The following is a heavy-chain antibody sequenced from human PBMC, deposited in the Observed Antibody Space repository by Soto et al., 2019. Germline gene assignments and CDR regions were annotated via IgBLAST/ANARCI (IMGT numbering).Heavy chain of an antibody. Sequence: GASVKVSCKASGYTFTSYYMHWVRQAPGQGLEWMGIINPSGGSTSYAQKFQGRVTMTRDTSTSTVYMELSSLRSEDTAVYYCARGYCSGGSCYRDYYYYGMDVWGQGTTVTV. CDR1: GYTFTSYY. CDR2: INPSGGST. CDR3: ARGYCSGGSCYRDYYYYGMDV. D-gene: IGHD2-15*01. V-gene: IGHV1-46*01. J-gene: IGHJ6*02.